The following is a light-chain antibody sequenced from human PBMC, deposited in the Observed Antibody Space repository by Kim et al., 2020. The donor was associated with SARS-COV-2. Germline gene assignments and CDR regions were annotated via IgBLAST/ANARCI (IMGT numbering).Light chain of an antibody. CDR3: LISYSTTLV. CDR2: DTT. Sequence: QAVETQEPSLTVSPGGTVTLTCDSSTGAVTSGHYPYWFQQKPGQAPRTLIYDTTTKHSWTPARFSGSLLGGKAALTLSGAQPEDEAEYYCLISYSTTLVFGGGTQLTVL. V-gene: IGLV7-46*01. J-gene: IGLJ2*01. CDR1: TGAVTSGHY.